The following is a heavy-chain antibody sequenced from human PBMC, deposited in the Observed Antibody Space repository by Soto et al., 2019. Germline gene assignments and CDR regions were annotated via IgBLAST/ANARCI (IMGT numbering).Heavy chain of an antibody. V-gene: IGHV4-34*01. J-gene: IGHJ5*02. CDR2: INHSGST. D-gene: IGHD6-13*01. CDR3: ARGVAAAWNNWFDP. CDR1: GGSFSGYY. Sequence: ASETLSLTCAVYGGSFSGYYWGWIRQPPGKGLEWIGEINHSGSTNYNPSLKSRVTISVDTSKNQFSLKLSSVTAADTAVYYCARGVAAAWNNWFDPWGQGTLVTVSS.